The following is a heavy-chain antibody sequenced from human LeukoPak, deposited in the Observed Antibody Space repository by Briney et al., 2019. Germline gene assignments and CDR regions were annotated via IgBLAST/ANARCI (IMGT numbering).Heavy chain of an antibody. CDR1: GFTFSSSG. V-gene: IGHV3-33*08. CDR3: ATYTGTYSGYFDY. J-gene: IGHJ4*02. D-gene: IGHD1-1*01. Sequence: GRFLRLSCAASGFTFSSSGMHWVRQAPGKGLEWVAVIWYDGSNKYYADSVKGRITISRDNSKNTLYLQMNSLRAEDTAVYYCATYTGTYSGYFDYWGQGTLVTVSS. CDR2: IWYDGSNK.